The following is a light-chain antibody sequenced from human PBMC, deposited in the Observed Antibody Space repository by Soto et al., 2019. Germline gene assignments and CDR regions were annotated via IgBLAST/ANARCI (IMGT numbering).Light chain of an antibody. V-gene: IGKV3-11*01. Sequence: EIVLTQSPSTLSLSTGERATLSCRASQSVSSYLAWYQHKPGQAPRLLIYDASNRANIIPARFSGSGSGTDFTLTSSSREPEDFAVYYWQQRSDWPTFGGGTKVESK. CDR1: QSVSSY. CDR2: DAS. CDR3: QQRSDWPT. J-gene: IGKJ4*01.